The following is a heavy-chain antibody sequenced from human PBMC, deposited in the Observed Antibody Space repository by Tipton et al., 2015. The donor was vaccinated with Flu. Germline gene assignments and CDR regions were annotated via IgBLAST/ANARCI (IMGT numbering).Heavy chain of an antibody. CDR1: GDSISSGGFY. CDR3: ARGGYDFGPHAWFDP. Sequence: TLSLTCTVSGDSISSGGFYWSWIRQPAGKGLEWIGRIYSSGITKYNASLKSRVTISIDTSKHQFSLKVTSVTAADTAVYYCARGGYDFGPHAWFDPWGQGRLVIVSS. D-gene: IGHD2/OR15-2a*01. CDR2: IYSSGIT. J-gene: IGHJ5*02. V-gene: IGHV4-61*02.